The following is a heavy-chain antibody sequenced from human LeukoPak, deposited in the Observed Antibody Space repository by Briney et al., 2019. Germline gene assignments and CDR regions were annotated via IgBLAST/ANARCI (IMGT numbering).Heavy chain of an antibody. CDR2: IYHSGST. V-gene: IGHV4-38-2*02. Sequence: SETLSLTCTVSGYSISSGYYWGWIRQPPGKGLEWIGSIYHSGSTYYNPSLKSRVTISVDTSKNQFSLKLSSVTAADTAVYYCARASIYGGSGSYHWGLPYYFDYWGQGTLVTVSS. J-gene: IGHJ4*02. CDR1: GYSISSGYY. CDR3: ARASIYGGSGSYHWGLPYYFDY. D-gene: IGHD3-10*01.